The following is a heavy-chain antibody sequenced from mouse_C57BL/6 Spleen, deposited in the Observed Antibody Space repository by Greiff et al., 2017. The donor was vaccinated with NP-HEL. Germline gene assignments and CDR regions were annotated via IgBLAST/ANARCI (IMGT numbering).Heavy chain of an antibody. V-gene: IGHV5-9-1*02. CDR1: GFTFSSYA. J-gene: IGHJ1*03. CDR3: TRGGNYGWYFDV. Sequence: EVQLVESGEGLVKPGGSLKLSCAASGFTFSSYAMSWVRQTPEKRLEWVAYISSGGDYIYYADTVKGRFTISRDNARNTLYLQMSSLKSEDTAMYYCTRGGNYGWYFDVWGTGTTVTVSS. CDR2: ISSGGDYI. D-gene: IGHD2-1*01.